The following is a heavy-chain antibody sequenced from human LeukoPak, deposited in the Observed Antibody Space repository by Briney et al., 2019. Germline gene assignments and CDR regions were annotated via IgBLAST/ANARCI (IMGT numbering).Heavy chain of an antibody. J-gene: IGHJ6*02. CDR3: ARWVLRLGELSSYYYGMDV. CDR2: INPNSGGT. V-gene: IGHV1-2*02. CDR1: GYTFTDYY. Sequence: ASVTVSFKASGYTFTDYYMHWVRQAPGQGREWMGWINPNSGGTNYAQKFQGRVTMTRDTSISTAYMELSRLRSDDTAVYYRARWVLRLGELSSYYYGMDVWGQGTTVTVSS. D-gene: IGHD3-16*02.